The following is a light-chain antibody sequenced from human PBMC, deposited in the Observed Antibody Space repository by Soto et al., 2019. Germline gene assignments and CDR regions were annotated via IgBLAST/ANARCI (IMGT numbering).Light chain of an antibody. Sequence: EIVLTQSPATLSLSPGERATLSCRASQSVSTYLAWYQQKFGQAPRLLIYDASNRATGFPARFSGSGSRTDFTLTISSLEPEDFAVYYCQQRSNWPITFGQGTRLEIK. V-gene: IGKV3-11*01. J-gene: IGKJ5*01. CDR2: DAS. CDR3: QQRSNWPIT. CDR1: QSVSTY.